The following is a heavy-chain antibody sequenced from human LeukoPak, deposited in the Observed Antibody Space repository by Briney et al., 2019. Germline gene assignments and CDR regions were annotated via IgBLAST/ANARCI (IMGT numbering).Heavy chain of an antibody. J-gene: IGHJ4*02. CDR2: ISGSGGST. Sequence: GGSLRLSCAASGFTFSSYAVSWVRQAPGKGLEWVSSISGSGGSTYYTDSVKGRFTISRDNSKNTLFLQMNSLKADDTAVYYCAKGGGGVLASWGQGTLVTVSS. V-gene: IGHV3-23*01. D-gene: IGHD3-16*01. CDR3: AKGGGGVLAS. CDR1: GFTFSSYA.